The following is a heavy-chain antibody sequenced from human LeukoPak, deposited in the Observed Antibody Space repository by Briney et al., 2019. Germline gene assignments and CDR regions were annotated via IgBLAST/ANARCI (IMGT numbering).Heavy chain of an antibody. CDR1: GGSIRSSSYY. Sequence: PSETLSHTCTVSGGSIRSSSYYWAWIRQPPGKGLEWIATGHYSGSTFYNPSLKSRLTLSIDTSKNLFSLQVTSVTAADTAMYYCVRGQGAFGGYEWANWFDPWGQGTLVTVSS. V-gene: IGHV4-39*02. D-gene: IGHD5-12*01. CDR3: VRGQGAFGGYEWANWFDP. CDR2: GHYSGST. J-gene: IGHJ5*02.